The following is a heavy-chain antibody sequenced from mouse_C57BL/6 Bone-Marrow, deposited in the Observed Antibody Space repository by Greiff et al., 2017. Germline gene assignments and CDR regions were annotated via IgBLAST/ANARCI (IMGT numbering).Heavy chain of an antibody. D-gene: IGHD1-1*01. CDR3: GRHYYGSSYGGFAY. V-gene: IGHV1-81*01. Sequence: VKLQQSGAELARPGASVKLSCKASGYTFTSYGISWVKQRTGQGLEWIGEIYPRSGNTYYNEKFKGKATLTADKSSSTAYRELRSLTSEDSAVYFCGRHYYGSSYGGFAYWGQGTLVTVSA. J-gene: IGHJ3*01. CDR2: IYPRSGNT. CDR1: GYTFTSYG.